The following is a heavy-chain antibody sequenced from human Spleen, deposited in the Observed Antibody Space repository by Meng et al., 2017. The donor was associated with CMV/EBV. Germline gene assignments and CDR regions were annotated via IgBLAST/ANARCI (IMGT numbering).Heavy chain of an antibody. Sequence: ASVKVSCKASGYTFTSYYMHWVRQAPGQGLEWMGIINPSGGSTSYAQKFQGRVTMTRDTSTSTAYMELRSLRSDDTAVYYCAREGGEYSNYGDNYYYYGMDVWGQGTTVTVSS. CDR1: GYTFTSYY. CDR2: INPSGGST. CDR3: AREGGEYSNYGDNYYYYGMDV. V-gene: IGHV1-46*01. J-gene: IGHJ6*02. D-gene: IGHD4-11*01.